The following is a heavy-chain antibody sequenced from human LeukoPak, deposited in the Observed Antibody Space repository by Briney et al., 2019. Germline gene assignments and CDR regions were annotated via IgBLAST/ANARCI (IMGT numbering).Heavy chain of an antibody. CDR3: AHRPIGPFLIAARPYDAFDI. CDR1: GFSLSTSGVG. D-gene: IGHD6-6*01. CDR2: IYWNDDK. J-gene: IGHJ3*02. V-gene: IGHV2-5*01. Sequence: SGPTLVNPTQTLTLTCTFSGFSLSTSGVGVGWIRQPPGKALEWLALIYWNDDKRYSPSLKSRLTITKDASKNQVVLTMTNMDSVDTATYYCAHRPIGPFLIAARPYDAFDIWGQGTMVTVSS.